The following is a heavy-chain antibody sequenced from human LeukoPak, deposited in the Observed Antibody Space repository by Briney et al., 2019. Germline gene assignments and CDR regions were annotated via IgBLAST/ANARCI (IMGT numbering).Heavy chain of an antibody. CDR3: ARGGYYDSSGYYLWYFDY. CDR2: IIPIFGTA. D-gene: IGHD3-22*01. V-gene: IGHV1-69*06. Sequence: GASVKVSCKASGGTFSSYAISWVRQAPGQGLEWMGGIIPIFGTANYAQKFQGRVTITADKSTSTAYMELSSLRSEDTAVYYCARGGYYDSSGYYLWYFDYWGQGTLVTVSS. J-gene: IGHJ4*02. CDR1: GGTFSSYA.